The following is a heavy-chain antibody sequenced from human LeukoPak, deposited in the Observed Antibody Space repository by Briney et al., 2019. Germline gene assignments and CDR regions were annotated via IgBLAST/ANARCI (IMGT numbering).Heavy chain of an antibody. D-gene: IGHD3-10*01. CDR2: INPNSGGT. V-gene: IGHV1-2*02. CDR3: ARGVYGSDY. CDR1: GYTFPAYF. J-gene: IGHJ4*02. Sequence: ASVKVSCKASGYTFPAYFIHWVRQAPGQGLEWLGWINPNSGGTKYAQKFQGRVTMTRDTSINTAYMELSSLRSEDTAVYYCARGVYGSDYWGQGTLVTVSS.